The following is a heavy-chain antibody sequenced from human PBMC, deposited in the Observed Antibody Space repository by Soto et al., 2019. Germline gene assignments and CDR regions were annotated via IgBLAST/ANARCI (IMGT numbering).Heavy chain of an antibody. CDR1: GGTFSSYA. J-gene: IGHJ6*02. D-gene: IGHD6-13*01. Sequence: QVQLVQSGAEVKKPGSSVKVSCKASGGTFSSYAISWVRQAPGQGLEWMGGIIPIFGTANYAQKFQGRVTITADESTSTAYMELSSLRSEDTAVYYCAGPQRSSWYRDYYYYGMDVWGQGTTVTVSS. CDR3: AGPQRSSWYRDYYYYGMDV. CDR2: IIPIFGTA. V-gene: IGHV1-69*01.